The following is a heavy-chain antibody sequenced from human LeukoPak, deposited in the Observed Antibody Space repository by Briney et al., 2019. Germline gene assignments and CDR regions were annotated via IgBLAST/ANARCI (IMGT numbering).Heavy chain of an antibody. Sequence: GGSLRLSCAASGFTFSNYAMSWVRQAPGKGLEWVSATSGRGDYTYYADSVKGRFTISRDNSKNTLYLQMNSLRAEDTAVYYCARTAVAYKPYWGQGTLVTVSS. V-gene: IGHV3-23*01. J-gene: IGHJ4*02. CDR2: TSGRGDYT. D-gene: IGHD6-19*01. CDR3: ARTAVAYKPY. CDR1: GFTFSNYA.